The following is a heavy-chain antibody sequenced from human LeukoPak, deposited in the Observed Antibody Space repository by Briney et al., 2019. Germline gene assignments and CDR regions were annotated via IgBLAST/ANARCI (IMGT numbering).Heavy chain of an antibody. V-gene: IGHV4-59*01. CDR3: ARSVRGYCSSTSCYPVCYFDL. D-gene: IGHD2-2*01. Sequence: SETLSLTCTVSGGSISSYYWSWIRQPPGKGLEWIGYIYYSGSTNYNPSLKSRVTISVDTSKNQFSLKLSSVTAADTSVYYCARSVRGYCSSTSCYPVCYFDLWGRGTLVTVSS. J-gene: IGHJ2*01. CDR2: IYYSGST. CDR1: GGSISSYY.